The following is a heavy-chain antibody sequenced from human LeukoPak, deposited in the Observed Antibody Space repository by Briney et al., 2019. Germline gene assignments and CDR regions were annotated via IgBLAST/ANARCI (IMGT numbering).Heavy chain of an antibody. CDR2: TSGSGGGT. Sequence: GGSLRLSCAVSGITLSNYGMSWVRQAPGKGLQWVAGTSGSGGGTSYADSVKGRFTISRDNPKNTLYLQMNSLRAEDTAVYFCAKRGVVIRVILVGFQKEAYYFDSWGQGALVTVSS. D-gene: IGHD3-22*01. V-gene: IGHV3-23*01. CDR3: AKRGVVIRVILVGFQKEAYYFDS. CDR1: GITLSNYG. J-gene: IGHJ4*02.